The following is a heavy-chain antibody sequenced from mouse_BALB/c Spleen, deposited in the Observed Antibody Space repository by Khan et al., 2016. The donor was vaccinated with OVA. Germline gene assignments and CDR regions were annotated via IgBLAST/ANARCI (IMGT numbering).Heavy chain of an antibody. J-gene: IGHJ2*01. D-gene: IGHD1-1*01. CDR3: TRGPFYFGFNYFDF. Sequence: EVELVESGGDLVKPGESLKLSCAASGFTFSSYVMSWVRQTPEKRLEWVASISSGGNTYYADSLKGRFTIPRDDARNILYLQMSSLMSEDTAMYYCTRGPFYFGFNYFDFWGQGTTLTVSS. V-gene: IGHV5-6-5*01. CDR1: GFTFSSYV. CDR2: ISSGGNT.